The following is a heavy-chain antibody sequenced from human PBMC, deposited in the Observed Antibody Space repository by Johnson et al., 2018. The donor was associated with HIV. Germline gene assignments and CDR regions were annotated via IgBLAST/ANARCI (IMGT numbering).Heavy chain of an antibody. V-gene: IGHV3-30*03. D-gene: IGHD1-7*01. Sequence: QVQLVESGGGLVQPGGSLRLSCAASGFTFSDYYMSWIRQAPGKGLEWVAVISYDGSNKYYADSVKGRLTISRDNSKNTLYLQMNSLRAEDTAVYYCARWNFAFDVWDQGTMVTVSS. CDR2: ISYDGSNK. CDR3: ARWNFAFDV. J-gene: IGHJ3*01. CDR1: GFTFSDYY.